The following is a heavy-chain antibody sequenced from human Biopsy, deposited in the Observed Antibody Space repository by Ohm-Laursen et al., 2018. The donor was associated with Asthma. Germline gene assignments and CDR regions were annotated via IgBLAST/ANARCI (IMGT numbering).Heavy chain of an antibody. V-gene: IGHV1-24*01. CDR1: GYSLTDLS. J-gene: IGHJ4*02. D-gene: IGHD4-17*01. CDR2: HDHEEGGT. Sequence: SSVKVSCKISGYSLTDLSMHWVRQAPGQGLERMGGHDHEEGGTVNARRFQGRVTMTEDTSTDAAYMELSSLSSDDTAVYYCASDFPKDYVRYNFQFWGQGTLVTVSS. CDR3: ASDFPKDYVRYNFQF.